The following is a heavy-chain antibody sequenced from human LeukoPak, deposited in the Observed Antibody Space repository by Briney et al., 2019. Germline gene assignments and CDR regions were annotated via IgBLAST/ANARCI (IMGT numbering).Heavy chain of an antibody. CDR3: ARVGSYSNYYFDY. CDR2: IYYSGSI. D-gene: IGHD4-11*01. CDR1: GGSISSYY. J-gene: IGHJ4*02. V-gene: IGHV4-59*01. Sequence: SETLSLTCTVSGGSISSYYWSWIRQPPGKGLEWIGYIYYSGSINYNPSLKSRVTISVDTSKNQFSLKLSSVTAADTAVYYCARVGSYSNYYFDYWGQGTLVTVSS.